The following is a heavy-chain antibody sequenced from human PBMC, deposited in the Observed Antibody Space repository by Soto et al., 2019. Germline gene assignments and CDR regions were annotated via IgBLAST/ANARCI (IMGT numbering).Heavy chain of an antibody. CDR1: GYTFTTYY. CDR2: IIPIFGTA. CDR3: ARDPGYSSSWYKGAFDI. D-gene: IGHD6-13*01. V-gene: IGHV1-69*06. Sequence: ASVKVSCKASGYTFTTYYMHWVRQAPGQGLEWMGGIIPIFGTANYAQKFQGRVTITADKSTSTAYMELCSLRSEDTAVYYCARDPGYSSSWYKGAFDIWGQGTMVTVSS. J-gene: IGHJ3*02.